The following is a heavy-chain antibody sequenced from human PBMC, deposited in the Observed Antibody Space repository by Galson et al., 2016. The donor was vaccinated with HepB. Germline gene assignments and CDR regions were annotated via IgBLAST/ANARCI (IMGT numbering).Heavy chain of an antibody. Sequence: SLRLSCAVSGFTFSNAWMSWVRQAPGKGLEWVGRIKSNPDGGTTDYAAPVKGRFIISRVDSKNTLYLQMNSLKTEDTAVYYCTKTARLRGVPMDYWGQGTLVIVSS. V-gene: IGHV3-15*01. J-gene: IGHJ4*02. D-gene: IGHD3-10*01. CDR2: IKSNPDGGTT. CDR3: TKTARLRGVPMDY. CDR1: GFTFSNAW.